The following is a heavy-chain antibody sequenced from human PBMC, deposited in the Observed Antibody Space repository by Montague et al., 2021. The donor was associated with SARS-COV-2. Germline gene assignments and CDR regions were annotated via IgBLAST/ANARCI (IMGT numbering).Heavy chain of an antibody. J-gene: IGHJ4*02. V-gene: IGHV4-59*01. CDR1: GGSIRSYY. Sequence: SETLSLTCTVSGGSIRSYYWSWIRQPPGKGLEWIGEIYSSGSTNXNPSLKSRVTISMDTSKSQFSLKLTSVTAADTAVYYCARHTRGWQPFDFWGRGTLVTVSS. D-gene: IGHD6-19*01. CDR3: ARHTRGWQPFDF. CDR2: IYSSGST.